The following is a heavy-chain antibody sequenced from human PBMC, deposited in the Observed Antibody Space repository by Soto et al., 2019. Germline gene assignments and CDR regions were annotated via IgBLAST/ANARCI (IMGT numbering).Heavy chain of an antibody. J-gene: IGHJ4*02. CDR3: ARESEDLTSNFDY. CDR2: ISSTTTYI. CDR1: GFTFTRYS. Sequence: PGGSLRLSCAASGFTFTRYSMNWVRQAPGKGLEWVSSISSTTTYIYYGDSMKGRFTISRDNAKNSLYLEMNSLRAEDTAVYYCARESEDLTSNFDYWRQGTLVTVSS. V-gene: IGHV3-21*06.